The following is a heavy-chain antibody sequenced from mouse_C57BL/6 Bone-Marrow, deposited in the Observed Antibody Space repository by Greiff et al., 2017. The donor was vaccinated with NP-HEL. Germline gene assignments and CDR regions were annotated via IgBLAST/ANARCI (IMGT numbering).Heavy chain of an antibody. Sequence: ESGPGLVKPSQSLSLTCSVTGYSITSGYYWNWIRQFPGNKLAWMGYISYDGSNNYNPSLKNRISITRDTSKNQFFLKLNSVTTEDTATYYCARGGNWDKVDYWGQGTTLTVSS. V-gene: IGHV3-6*01. D-gene: IGHD4-1*01. CDR3: ARGGNWDKVDY. CDR1: GYSITSGYY. J-gene: IGHJ2*01. CDR2: ISYDGSN.